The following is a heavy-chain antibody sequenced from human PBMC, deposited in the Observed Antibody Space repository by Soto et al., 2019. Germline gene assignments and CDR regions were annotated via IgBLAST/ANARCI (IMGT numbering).Heavy chain of an antibody. Sequence: GGSLRLSCVGHGYISTNYWMTWVRQAPGKGLEWVANIKEDGTIQYYVDSVKGRFTISRDDTENSLFLQMNSLRAEDTAVYYCARDSTPQSGDRYYDAFDLWGQGTMVTVSS. V-gene: IGHV3-7*01. CDR1: GYISTNYW. CDR3: ARDSTPQSGDRYYDAFDL. J-gene: IGHJ3*01. CDR2: IKEDGTIQ. D-gene: IGHD2-21*02.